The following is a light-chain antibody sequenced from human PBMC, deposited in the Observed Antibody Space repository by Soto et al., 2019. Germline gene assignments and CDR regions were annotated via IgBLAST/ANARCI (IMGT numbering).Light chain of an antibody. CDR1: QGISNY. CDR3: QKSNSAPWT. V-gene: IGKV1-27*01. Sequence: DIPMTQSPSSLSASVVDRVTITCRARQGISNYLAWYQQKPGKVPKLLIYAASTLQSGVPSRFSGSGSGTDFTLTISRLQPEDVATYYCQKSNSAPWTFGQGTNVEIK. CDR2: AAS. J-gene: IGKJ1*01.